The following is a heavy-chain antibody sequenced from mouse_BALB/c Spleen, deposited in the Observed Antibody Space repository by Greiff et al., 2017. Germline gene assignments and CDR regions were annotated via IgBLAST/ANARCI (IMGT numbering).Heavy chain of an antibody. CDR3: AREMVTKGAWFAY. V-gene: IGHV3-2*02. J-gene: IGHJ3*01. CDR1: GYSITSDYA. CDR2: ISYSGST. D-gene: IGHD2-2*01. Sequence: EVQLVESGPGLVKPSQSLSLTCTVTGYSITSDYAWNWIRQFPGNKLEWMGYISYSGSTSYNPSLKSLISITRDTSKNQFFLQLNSVTTEDTATYYCAREMVTKGAWFAYWGQGTLVTVSA.